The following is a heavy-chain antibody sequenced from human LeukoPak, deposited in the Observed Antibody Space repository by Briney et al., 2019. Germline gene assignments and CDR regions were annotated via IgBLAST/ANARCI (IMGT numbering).Heavy chain of an antibody. Sequence: GESLTLTCAAYGFTFSSYYWSWIRQPPGKGLEWVGKIKQDGSEKYYLDSEKGRTTISSDNNKNSLYMQRTSTRAENTAVYYCASPANDFPYYNYMDVWCKGTTVTVSS. CDR2: IKQDGSEK. D-gene: IGHD1-1*01. V-gene: IGHV3-7*01. J-gene: IGHJ6*03. CDR3: ASPANDFPYYNYMDV. CDR1: GFTFSSYY.